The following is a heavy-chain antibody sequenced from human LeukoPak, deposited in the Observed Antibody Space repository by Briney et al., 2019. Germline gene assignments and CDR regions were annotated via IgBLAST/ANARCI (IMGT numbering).Heavy chain of an antibody. CDR2: ISSSSSYI. CDR1: GFTFSSYS. D-gene: IGHD2-2*01. CDR3: ARDQYCSSTSCDAFDN. Sequence: PGGSLRLSCAASGFTFSSYSMNWVRQAPGKGLEWVSSISSSSSYIYYADSVKGRFTISRDNAKNSLYLQMNSLRAEDTAVYYCARDQYCSSTSCDAFDNWGQGTMVTVSS. J-gene: IGHJ3*02. V-gene: IGHV3-21*01.